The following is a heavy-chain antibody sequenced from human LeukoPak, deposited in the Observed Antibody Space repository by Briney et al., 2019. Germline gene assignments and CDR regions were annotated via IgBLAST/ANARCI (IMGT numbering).Heavy chain of an antibody. CDR3: ARVPSRGGWFDP. CDR1: GGTFSSYA. CDR2: IIPIFGTA. Sequence: ASVKVSCKASGGTFSSYAISWVRQAPGQGLKWMGGIIPIFGTANYAQKFQGRVTITADESTSTAYMELSSLRSEDTAVCYCARVPSRGGWFDPWGQGTLVTVSS. J-gene: IGHJ5*02. V-gene: IGHV1-69*13. D-gene: IGHD3-16*01.